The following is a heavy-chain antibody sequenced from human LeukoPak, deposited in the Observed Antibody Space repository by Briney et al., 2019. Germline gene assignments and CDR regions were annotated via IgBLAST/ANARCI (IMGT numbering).Heavy chain of an antibody. CDR1: GGTFSIYA. V-gene: IGHV1-69*06. J-gene: IGHJ5*02. D-gene: IGHD2-2*01. CDR3: ARGYCSSTSCSRFDP. CDR2: IIPIFGTA. Sequence: SVTVSCKASGGTFSIYAISWVRQAPGQRLEWMGGIIPIFGTANYAQKFQGRVTITADKSTSTAYMKLSSLRSEDTAVYYCARGYCSSTSCSRFDPWGQGTLVTVSS.